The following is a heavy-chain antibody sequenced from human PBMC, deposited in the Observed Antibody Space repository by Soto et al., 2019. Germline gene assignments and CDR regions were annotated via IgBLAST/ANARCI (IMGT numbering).Heavy chain of an antibody. CDR2: ICYKSRWYN. V-gene: IGHV6-1*01. Sequence: PSQTLSLTFAISGDTVSTNTSAWNWIRQCPSRGLEWLGRICYKSRWYNDYSESLKSRIAIIPDTSRNQFSLQLNSVIPEDNAVYYCARDWGYDPDTTYYYGMDVWGQGPTMTFSS. CDR1: GDTVSTNTSA. D-gene: IGHD5-12*01. J-gene: IGHJ6*02. CDR3: ARDWGYDPDTTYYYGMDV.